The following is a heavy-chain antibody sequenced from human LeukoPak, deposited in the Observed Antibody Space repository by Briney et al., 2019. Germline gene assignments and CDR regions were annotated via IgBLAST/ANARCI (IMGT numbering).Heavy chain of an antibody. V-gene: IGHV4-59*01. D-gene: IGHD2-21*01. CDR3: ARGVFPET. CDR1: GGSISNYY. CDR2: IYYTGST. J-gene: IGHJ3*01. Sequence: SETLSLTCTVSGGSISNYYWSWIRQPPGKGLEWIGYIYYTGSTNYNPSLKSRVTISVDTSKNRFSLKLSSVTAADTAVYYCARGVFPETWGQGTMVTVSS.